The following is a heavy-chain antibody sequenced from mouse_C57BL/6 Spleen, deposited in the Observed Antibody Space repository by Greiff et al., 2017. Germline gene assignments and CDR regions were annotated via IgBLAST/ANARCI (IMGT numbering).Heavy chain of an antibody. V-gene: IGHV1-59*01. D-gene: IGHD2-2*01. J-gene: IGHJ4*01. CDR2: IDPSDSYT. Sequence: QVQLKQPGAELVRPGTSVKLSCKASGYTFTSYWMHWVKQRPGQGLEWIGVIDPSDSYTNYNQKFKGKATLTVDTSSSTAYMQLSSLTSEDSAVYYCATMVTTGYYAMDDWGQGTSVTVSS. CDR1: GYTFTSYW. CDR3: ATMVTTGYYAMDD.